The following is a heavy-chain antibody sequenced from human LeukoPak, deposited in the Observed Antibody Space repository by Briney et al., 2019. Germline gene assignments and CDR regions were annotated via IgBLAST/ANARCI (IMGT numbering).Heavy chain of an antibody. D-gene: IGHD2-2*01. V-gene: IGHV3-23*01. CDR2: ISGSGDST. J-gene: IGHJ4*02. CDR3: AKAPVFTAAIEGIDY. CDR1: GFTFSNYA. Sequence: GGSLRLSCAASGFTFSNYAMSWVRQAPGKGLEWVSAISGSGDSTYYADSVKGRSTISRDTPKNTLSLQMNSLRVEDTAVYYCAKAPVFTAAIEGIDYWGQGTLVTVSS.